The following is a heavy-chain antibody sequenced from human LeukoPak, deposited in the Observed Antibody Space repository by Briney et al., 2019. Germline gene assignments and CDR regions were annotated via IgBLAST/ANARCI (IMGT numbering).Heavy chain of an antibody. CDR2: IYPGDSDT. CDR1: GYSFTSYW. V-gene: IGHV5-51*01. Sequence: GESLKISCKGSGYSFTSYWIGWVRQMPGKGLEWMGIIYPGDSDTRYSPSFQGQVTISADKSISTAYLQWSSLKASDTAMYYCARTHYDILTGCFHFDYWGQGTLVTVSS. D-gene: IGHD3-9*01. CDR3: ARTHYDILTGCFHFDY. J-gene: IGHJ4*02.